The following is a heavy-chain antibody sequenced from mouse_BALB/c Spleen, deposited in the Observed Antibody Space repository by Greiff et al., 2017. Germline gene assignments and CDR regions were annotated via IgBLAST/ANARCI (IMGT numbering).Heavy chain of an antibody. V-gene: IGHV4-1*02. Sequence: DVMLVESGGGLVQPGGSLKLSCAASGFDFSRYWMSWVRQAPGKGLEWIGEINPDSSTINYTPSLKDKFIISRDNAKNTLYLQMSKVRSEDTALYYCARRGSSYDYAMDYWGQGTSVTVSS. CDR3: ARRGSSYDYAMDY. D-gene: IGHD1-1*01. J-gene: IGHJ4*01. CDR2: INPDSSTI. CDR1: GFDFSRYW.